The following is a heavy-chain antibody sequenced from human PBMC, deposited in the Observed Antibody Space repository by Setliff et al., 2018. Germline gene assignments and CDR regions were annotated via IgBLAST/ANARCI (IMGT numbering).Heavy chain of an antibody. CDR1: GFTFTSSA. CDR2: LVVGSGNT. Sequence: SVKVSCKASGFTFTSSAVQWVRQARGQRLEWIGWLVVGSGNTNYAQTFQGWVTMTRDTSISTAYMELSRLRSDDTAVYYCARPRGDMVRGVIEDDAFDIWGQGTMVTVSS. D-gene: IGHD3-10*01. J-gene: IGHJ3*02. CDR3: ARPRGDMVRGVIEDDAFDI. V-gene: IGHV1-58*01.